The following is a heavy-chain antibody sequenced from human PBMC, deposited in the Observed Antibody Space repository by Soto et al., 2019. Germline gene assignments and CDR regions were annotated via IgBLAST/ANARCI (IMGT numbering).Heavy chain of an antibody. CDR2: IRSKAYGGTT. J-gene: IGHJ3*02. D-gene: IGHD3-3*01. CDR1: GFTFGDYA. V-gene: IGHV3-49*03. CDR3: TRDRVDYDFWSGYPDAFDI. Sequence: PGGSLRLSCTASGFTFGDYAMSWFRQAPGKGLEWVGFIRSKAYGGTTEYAASVKGRFTISRDDSKSIAYLQMNSLKTEDTAVYYCTRDRVDYDFWSGYPDAFDIWGQGTMVTVSS.